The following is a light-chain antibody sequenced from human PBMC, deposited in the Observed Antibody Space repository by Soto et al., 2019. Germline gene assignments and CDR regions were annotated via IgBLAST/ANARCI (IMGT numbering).Light chain of an antibody. CDR1: PSISNK. CDR3: QQYNIWRSIS. CDR2: DTS. J-gene: IGKJ5*01. V-gene: IGKV3-15*01. Sequence: EIMMKQSQATLSVSPWEIATLSSRASPSISNKLAWYQHKPGEAPRLLIYDTSTRVAGMPARFTGSGSGTDFSLTIISLQSEDFAVYYCQQYNIWRSISFGQGTRLEIK.